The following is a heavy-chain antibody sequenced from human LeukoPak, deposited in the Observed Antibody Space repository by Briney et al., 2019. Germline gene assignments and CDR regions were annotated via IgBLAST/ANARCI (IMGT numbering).Heavy chain of an antibody. CDR3: ARGWSADYFDY. Sequence: GGTLRLSCVASGFTFSRHGINWVRQAPGKGLEWVSSISSSSSYIYYADSVKGRFTISRDNAKDSLYLQMNSLRAEDTAVYYCARGWSADYFDYWGQGILVTVSS. CDR2: ISSSSSYI. V-gene: IGHV3-21*06. D-gene: IGHD2-15*01. CDR1: GFTFSRHG. J-gene: IGHJ4*02.